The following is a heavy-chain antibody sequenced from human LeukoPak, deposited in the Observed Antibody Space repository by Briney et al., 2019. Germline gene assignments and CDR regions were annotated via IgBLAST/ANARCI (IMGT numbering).Heavy chain of an antibody. CDR1: GYTFIGYY. V-gene: IGHV1-2*02. J-gene: IGHJ4*02. Sequence: GASVKVSCKESGYTFIGYYIHWLRQAPGQGPEWMGWINPSNGGTNYAQRFQGRVAMTRDTSISTAYMEMSRLTFDDTAVYYCASGPTLGTTHPYFDYWGQGTLVTVSS. CDR2: INPSNGGT. CDR3: ASGPTLGTTHPYFDY. D-gene: IGHD1-1*01.